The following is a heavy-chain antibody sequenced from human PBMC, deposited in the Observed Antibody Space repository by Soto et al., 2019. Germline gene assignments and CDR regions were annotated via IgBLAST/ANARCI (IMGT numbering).Heavy chain of an antibody. CDR3: ANLEPGGDAFDI. D-gene: IGHD1-1*01. Sequence: QVQLVESGGGVVQRGRSLRLSCAASGFTFSSYGMHWVRQAPGKGLEWVAVISYDGSNKYYEDSVKGRFTISRDNSNNTLYLKMNSLRDEDPAVYYCANLEPGGDAFDIWGQGKMVTVSS. J-gene: IGHJ3*02. CDR1: GFTFSSYG. V-gene: IGHV3-30*18. CDR2: ISYDGSNK.